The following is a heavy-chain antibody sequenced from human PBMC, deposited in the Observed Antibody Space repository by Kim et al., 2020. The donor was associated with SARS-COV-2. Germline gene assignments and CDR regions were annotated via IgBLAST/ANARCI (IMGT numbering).Heavy chain of an antibody. CDR1: GGSFSGYY. J-gene: IGHJ4*01. CDR2: INHSGST. Sequence: SETLSLTCAVYGGSFSGYYWSWIRQPPGKGLEWIGEINHSGSTNYNPSLKSRVTISVDTSKNQFSLKLSSVTAADTAVYYCARGRYCEITIFGVVPCHY. V-gene: IGHV4-34*01. CDR3: ARGRYCEITIFGVVPCHY. D-gene: IGHD3-3*01.